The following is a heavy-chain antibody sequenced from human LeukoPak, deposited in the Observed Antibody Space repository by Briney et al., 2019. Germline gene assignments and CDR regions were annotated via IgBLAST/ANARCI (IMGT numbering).Heavy chain of an antibody. Sequence: NPGGSLRLSCAASGFTFSSYSMNCVRQAPGKGLEWVSSISSSSSYIYYADSVKGRFTISRDNAKNSLYLQMNSLRAEDTAVYYCAREAEDYGEKGDYWGQGTLVIVSS. J-gene: IGHJ4*02. V-gene: IGHV3-21*01. D-gene: IGHD4-17*01. CDR1: GFTFSSYS. CDR3: AREAEDYGEKGDY. CDR2: ISSSSSYI.